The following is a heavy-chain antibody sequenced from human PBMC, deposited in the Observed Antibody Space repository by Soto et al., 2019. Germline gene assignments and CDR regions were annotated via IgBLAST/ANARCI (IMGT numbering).Heavy chain of an antibody. V-gene: IGHV3-30-3*01. J-gene: IGHJ4*02. CDR3: SRERLVPGDY. Sequence: QVQLVESGGGVVQPGRSLRLSCAASGFTFSSYAMHWVRQAPGKGLEWVAVISYDGSNKYYADSVKGRFTISRDNSKNTLYLQMNILRAEATAVYYCSRERLVPGDYWGQGTLVTVSS. CDR1: GFTFSSYA. D-gene: IGHD3-9*01. CDR2: ISYDGSNK.